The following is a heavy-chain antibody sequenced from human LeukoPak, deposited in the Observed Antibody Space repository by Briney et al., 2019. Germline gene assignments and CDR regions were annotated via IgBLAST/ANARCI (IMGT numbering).Heavy chain of an antibody. CDR3: ASREGYYYDSSGIALGI. J-gene: IGHJ4*02. CDR2: IGSDSSAI. CDR1: GFSFGDYS. V-gene: IGHV3-48*01. Sequence: GGSLRLSCAASGFSFGDYSMTWVRQAPGKGLEWVSYIGSDSSAIYYAYSVKGRFTISRDNAKKSLYLQMNSLRAEDTAVYYCASREGYYYDSSGIALGIWGQGTLVTVSS. D-gene: IGHD3-22*01.